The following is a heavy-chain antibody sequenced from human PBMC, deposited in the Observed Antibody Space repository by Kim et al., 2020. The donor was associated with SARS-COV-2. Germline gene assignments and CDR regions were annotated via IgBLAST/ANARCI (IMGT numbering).Heavy chain of an antibody. CDR1: GGSISSGGYY. J-gene: IGHJ5*02. Sequence: SETLSLTCTVSGGSISSGGYYWSWIRQHPGKGLEWIGYIYYSGSTYYNPSLKSRVTISVDTSKNQFSLKLSSVTAADTAVYYCASVVGEYCSGGSCPWFDPWGQGTLVTVSS. CDR2: IYYSGST. D-gene: IGHD2-15*01. CDR3: ASVVGEYCSGGSCPWFDP. V-gene: IGHV4-31*03.